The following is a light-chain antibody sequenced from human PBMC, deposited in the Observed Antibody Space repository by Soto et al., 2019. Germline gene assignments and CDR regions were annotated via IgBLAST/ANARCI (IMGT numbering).Light chain of an antibody. CDR2: DND. V-gene: IGLV1-44*01. CDR1: SSNIGSNT. J-gene: IGLJ2*01. CDR3: SSWDDSLNGVV. Sequence: QSVLTQPPSASGTPGQRVTISCSGSSSNIGSNTVNWYQQLPGTAPKLLIYDNDQRPSGVPDRFSRSASGTSASLAIRGLQADDDAEYYCSSWDDSLNGVVCGGGTKVTVL.